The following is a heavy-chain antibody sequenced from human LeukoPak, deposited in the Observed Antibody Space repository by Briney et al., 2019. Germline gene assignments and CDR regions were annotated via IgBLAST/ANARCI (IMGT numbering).Heavy chain of an antibody. CDR2: ISGSGGST. J-gene: IGHJ6*02. Sequence: PGGSLRLSCAASGFTVSSNYMSWVRQAPGKGLEWVSAISGSGGSTYYADSVKGRFTVSRDNSKNTLYLQMSSLRAEDTAVYYCAKDSRFSVYVNYYYGMDVWGQGTTVTVSS. V-gene: IGHV3-23*01. D-gene: IGHD2-2*01. CDR3: AKDSRFSVYVNYYYGMDV. CDR1: GFTVSSNY.